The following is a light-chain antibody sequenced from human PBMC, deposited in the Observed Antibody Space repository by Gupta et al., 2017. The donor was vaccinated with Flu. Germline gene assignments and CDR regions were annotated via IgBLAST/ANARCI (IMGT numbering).Light chain of an antibody. J-gene: IGKJ2*01. Sequence: GTLAWSPGERATLSCRASQSVNNNLLTWYQQKPGQAPRLLIYGASSRATGIPDRFSGSGSGTDFTLTIRRLEPEDFAVYYCQQDVISVYTFGQGTKLEIK. V-gene: IGKV3-20*01. CDR1: QSVNNNL. CDR2: GAS. CDR3: QQDVISVYT.